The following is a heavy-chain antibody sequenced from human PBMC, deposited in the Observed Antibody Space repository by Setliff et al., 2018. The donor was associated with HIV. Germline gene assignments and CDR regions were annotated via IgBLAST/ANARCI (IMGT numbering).Heavy chain of an antibody. J-gene: IGHJ4*02. D-gene: IGHD3-22*01. CDR3: AKGADPGSSGHYAPYYFDY. V-gene: IGHV3-48*01. Sequence: PGGSLRLSCAASGFTFSSYSMNWVRQAPGKGLEWVSYISSSSSTIYYADSVKGRFTISRDNSKNTLYLQMNTLRAEDTAVYYCAKGADPGSSGHYAPYYFDYWGQGTLVTVSS. CDR1: GFTFSSYS. CDR2: ISSSSSTI.